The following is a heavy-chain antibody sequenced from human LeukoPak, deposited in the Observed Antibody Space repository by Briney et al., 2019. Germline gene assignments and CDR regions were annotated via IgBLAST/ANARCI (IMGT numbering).Heavy chain of an antibody. V-gene: IGHV3-48*03. D-gene: IGHD3-9*01. CDR2: ISSSGSTI. Sequence: GGSLRLSCAASGFTFSSYEMNWVRQAPGKGLEWVSYISSSGSTIYYADSVKGRFTISRDNAKNSLYLQMNSLRAEDTAVYYCARDYYDILTGLQYYFDYWGQGTLVTVSS. J-gene: IGHJ4*02. CDR1: GFTFSSYE. CDR3: ARDYYDILTGLQYYFDY.